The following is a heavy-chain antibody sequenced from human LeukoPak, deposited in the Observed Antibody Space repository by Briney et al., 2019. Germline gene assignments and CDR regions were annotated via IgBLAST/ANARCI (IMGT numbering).Heavy chain of an antibody. CDR1: GFTFSSYW. Sequence: GGSLRLSCAASGFTFSSYWMHWARQAPGKGLVWVSRINSDGSSTSYADSVKGRFTISRDNAKNTLYLQMNSLRAEDTAVYYCAGQGGDYYDSSGPLYWGQGTLVTVSS. CDR3: AGQGGDYYDSSGPLY. CDR2: INSDGSST. D-gene: IGHD3-22*01. J-gene: IGHJ4*02. V-gene: IGHV3-74*01.